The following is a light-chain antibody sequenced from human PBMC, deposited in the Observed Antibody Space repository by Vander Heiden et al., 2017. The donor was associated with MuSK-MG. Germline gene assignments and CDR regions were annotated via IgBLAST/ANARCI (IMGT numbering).Light chain of an antibody. V-gene: IGLV1-47*01. Sequence: QQLPGTAPTIVIFRTSQRPSGVPDRFPGSKSGTSASLAISGLRSEDEAEYYCAAWDESLSGVVFGGGTKLTVL. J-gene: IGLJ2*01. CDR3: AAWDESLSGVV. CDR2: RTS.